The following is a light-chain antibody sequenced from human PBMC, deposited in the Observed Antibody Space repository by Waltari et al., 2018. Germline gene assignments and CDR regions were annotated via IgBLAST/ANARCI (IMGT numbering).Light chain of an antibody. CDR2: RNS. CDR3: SSWDDSLSGLV. V-gene: IGLV1-47*01. Sequence: QSVVTQPPSASGTPGQRVTISCSGSSANIGSNSVHWYQHFPGTAPKVLIYRNSLRPSGVPDRFSGSKSGTSASLAISGLRSEDEAHYYCSSWDDSLSGLVFGGGTRLTVL. J-gene: IGLJ3*02. CDR1: SANIGSNS.